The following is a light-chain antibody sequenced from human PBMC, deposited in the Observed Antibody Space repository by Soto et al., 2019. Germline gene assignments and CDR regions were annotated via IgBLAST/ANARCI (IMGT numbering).Light chain of an antibody. V-gene: IGKV1-5*03. J-gene: IGKJ4*01. CDR2: KAS. CDR1: QSISSW. CDR3: QQANSPSLT. Sequence: DIQMTQSPSTLSASVGDRVTITCRASQSISSWLAWYQQKPGKAPKLLIYKASSLQSGVPSRFSGSGSGTEFTLTISNLLPEDFATYYCQQANSPSLTFGGGTKVDIK.